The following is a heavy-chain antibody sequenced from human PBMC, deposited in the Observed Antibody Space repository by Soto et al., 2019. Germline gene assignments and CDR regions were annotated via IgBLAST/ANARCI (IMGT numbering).Heavy chain of an antibody. Sequence: GGSLRLSCAASGFTFSNAWMSWVRQAPGKGLEWVGRIKSKTDGGTTDYAAPVKGRFTISRDDSKNTLYLQMNSLKTEDTAVYYCTTPTRYCSGGSCYSRRGYYYYYGMDVWGQGTTVTVS. J-gene: IGHJ6*02. CDR2: IKSKTDGGTT. CDR3: TTPTRYCSGGSCYSRRGYYYYYGMDV. CDR1: GFTFSNAW. D-gene: IGHD2-15*01. V-gene: IGHV3-15*01.